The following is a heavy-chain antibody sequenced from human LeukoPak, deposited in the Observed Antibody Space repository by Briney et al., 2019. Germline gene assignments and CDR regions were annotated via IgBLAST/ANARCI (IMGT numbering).Heavy chain of an antibody. Sequence: SVKVSCKASGYTFTGYYMHWVRQVPGQGLEWMGWINPNSGGTNYAQKFQGRVTMTRDTSISTAYMELSRLRSDDTAVYYCARALAARPFYFDYWGQGTLVTVSS. V-gene: IGHV1-2*02. CDR3: ARALAARPFYFDY. J-gene: IGHJ4*02. D-gene: IGHD6-6*01. CDR1: GYTFTGYY. CDR2: INPNSGGT.